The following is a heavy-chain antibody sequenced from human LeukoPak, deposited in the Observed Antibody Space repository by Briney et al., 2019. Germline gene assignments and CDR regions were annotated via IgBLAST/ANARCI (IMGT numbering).Heavy chain of an antibody. Sequence: ASVKVSCKASGYTFTGYYMHWVRQAPGQGLEWMGRINPNSGGTNYAQKFQGRVTMTRDTSISTAYMELSRLRSDDTAVYYCARYYYDGSGYEYFQHWGQGTLVTVSS. J-gene: IGHJ1*01. D-gene: IGHD3-22*01. CDR3: ARYYYDGSGYEYFQH. V-gene: IGHV1-2*06. CDR1: GYTFTGYY. CDR2: INPNSGGT.